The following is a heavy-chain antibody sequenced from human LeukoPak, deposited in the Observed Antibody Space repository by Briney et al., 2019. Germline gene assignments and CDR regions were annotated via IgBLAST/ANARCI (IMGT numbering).Heavy chain of an antibody. Sequence: ASVKVSCKASGYTFTSYGISWVRQAPGQGLEWMGWISAYNGNTKYAQKLQDRVTMTTDTSTTTAYMELRNLRSDDTAVYYCATPHELYGDLDYWGQGTLVTVSS. CDR3: ATPHELYGDLDY. V-gene: IGHV1-18*01. CDR2: ISAYNGNT. D-gene: IGHD4-17*01. J-gene: IGHJ4*02. CDR1: GYTFTSYG.